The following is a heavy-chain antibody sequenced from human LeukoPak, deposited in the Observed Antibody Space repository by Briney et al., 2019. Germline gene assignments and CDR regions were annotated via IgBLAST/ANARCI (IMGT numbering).Heavy chain of an antibody. D-gene: IGHD3-9*01. CDR3: ARAAAGRYFDWLLSGEDAFDI. CDR2: INGYNGNT. CDR1: GYTFTIYG. V-gene: IGHV1-18*01. J-gene: IGHJ3*02. Sequence: ASVKVSCKASGYTFTIYGISWVRQAPGQGLEWMGWINGYNGNTNYTQKLQGRVTMTTDTSTSTAYMDLRSLRSDDTAVYYCARAAAGRYFDWLLSGEDAFDIWGQGTMVTVSS.